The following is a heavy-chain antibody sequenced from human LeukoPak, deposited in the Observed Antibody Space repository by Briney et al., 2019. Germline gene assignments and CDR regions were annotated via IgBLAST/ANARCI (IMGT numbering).Heavy chain of an antibody. CDR2: INAGNGNT. J-gene: IGHJ4*02. Sequence: ASVKVSCKASGYTFTSYAMHWVRQAPGQRLEWMGWINAGNGNTKYSQKFQGRVTMTRDTSISTAYMELSRLRSDDTAVYYCARVSAVAGTGRYFDYWGQGTLVTVSS. V-gene: IGHV1-3*01. CDR1: GYTFTSYA. D-gene: IGHD6-19*01. CDR3: ARVSAVAGTGRYFDY.